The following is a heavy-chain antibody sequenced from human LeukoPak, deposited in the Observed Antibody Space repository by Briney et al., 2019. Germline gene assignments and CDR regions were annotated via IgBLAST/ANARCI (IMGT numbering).Heavy chain of an antibody. V-gene: IGHV3-30-3*01. Sequence: GRSLRLSCVASGFTFSSYAMHWVRQAPGKGLEWVAVISYDGSNKYYADSVKGRFTISRDNSKNTLYLQMNSLRAEDTAVYYCAREGYNFGALDYWGQGTLVTVSS. D-gene: IGHD5-24*01. J-gene: IGHJ4*02. CDR2: ISYDGSNK. CDR3: AREGYNFGALDY. CDR1: GFTFSSYA.